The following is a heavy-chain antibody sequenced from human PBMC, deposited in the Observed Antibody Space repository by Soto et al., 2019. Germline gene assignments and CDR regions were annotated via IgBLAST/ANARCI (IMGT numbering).Heavy chain of an antibody. D-gene: IGHD6-13*01. CDR3: ARGLKGYYAMDV. V-gene: IGHV3-74*01. CDR2: LNMVGSPT. CDR1: GFTFSSHW. Sequence: EVQLVESGGGLVQPGGSLRLSCAASGFTFSSHWMTWFRQAQGKGLVWVARLNMVGSPTNYADSVKGRSTISRDNARDTVYLQMNSLRPEDTAVYYCARGLKGYYAMDVWGQGTTVTVSS. J-gene: IGHJ6*02.